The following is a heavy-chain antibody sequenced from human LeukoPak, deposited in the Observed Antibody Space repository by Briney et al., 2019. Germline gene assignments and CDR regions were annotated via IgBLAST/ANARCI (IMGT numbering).Heavy chain of an antibody. D-gene: IGHD3-10*01. J-gene: IGHJ4*02. CDR1: GDSISTSSCY. Sequence: SETLSLTCSVSGDSISTSSCYWGWIRQPPGKGLEWIGTIYYSGSTYYNPSLTSRVTISVDTSKNQFSLKLSSVTAADTAVYYCASNSFDYYGSGSYSVDYWGQGTLVTVSS. CDR2: IYYSGST. CDR3: ASNSFDYYGSGSYSVDY. V-gene: IGHV4-39*01.